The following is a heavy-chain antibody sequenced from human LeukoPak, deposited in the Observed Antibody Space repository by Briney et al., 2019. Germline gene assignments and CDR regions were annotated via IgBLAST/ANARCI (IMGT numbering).Heavy chain of an antibody. D-gene: IGHD2-15*01. V-gene: IGHV1-2*02. CDR1: GYTFTGYY. CDR2: INPNSGGT. Sequence: ASVKVSCKASGYTFTGYYMHWVRQAPGQGLEWMGWINPNSGGTNYAQKFQGRVTMTRDTSISTAYMELSRLRSEDTAVYYCASAPRYCSGGSCYSDAFDIWGQGTMVTVSS. CDR3: ASAPRYCSGGSCYSDAFDI. J-gene: IGHJ3*02.